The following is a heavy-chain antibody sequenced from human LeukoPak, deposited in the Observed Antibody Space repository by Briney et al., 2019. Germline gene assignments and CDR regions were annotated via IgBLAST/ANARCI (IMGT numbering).Heavy chain of an antibody. Sequence: ASVKVSCKASGYTFINYDIKWVRQATGQGLEWMGWMNPNSGNTGYAQKFQGRVTMTRNTSISTAYMELSGLTSEDTAVYYCARRSPVGATKYFDYWGQGTLVTVSS. V-gene: IGHV1-8*01. J-gene: IGHJ4*02. CDR3: ARRSPVGATKYFDY. CDR1: GYTFINYD. D-gene: IGHD1-26*01. CDR2: MNPNSGNT.